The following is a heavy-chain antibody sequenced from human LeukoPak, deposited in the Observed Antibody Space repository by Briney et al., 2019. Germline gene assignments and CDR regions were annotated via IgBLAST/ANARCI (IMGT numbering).Heavy chain of an antibody. CDR1: GGSISSGGYY. CDR3: ARARYYYDSSGYPGFDP. J-gene: IGHJ5*02. D-gene: IGHD3-22*01. Sequence: SQTLSLTCTVSGGSISSGGYYRSWIRQHPGKGLEWIGYIYYSGSTYYNPSLKSRVTISVDTSKNQFSLKLSSVTAADTTVYYCARARYYYDSSGYPGFDPWGQGTLVTVSS. V-gene: IGHV4-31*03. CDR2: IYYSGST.